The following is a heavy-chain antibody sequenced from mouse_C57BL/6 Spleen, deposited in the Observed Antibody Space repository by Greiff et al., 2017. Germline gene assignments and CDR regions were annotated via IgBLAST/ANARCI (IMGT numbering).Heavy chain of an antibody. CDR2: FHPYNDDT. CDR3: AWRGSGGWYFDV. CDR1: GYTFTTYP. Sequence: VQLVESGAELVKPGASVKMSCKASGYTFTTYPIEWMKQNHGKSLEWIGNFHPYNDDTKYNEKFKGKATLTVEKSSSTVYLELSRLTSDDSAVYCCAWRGSGGWYFDVWGTGTTVTVSS. J-gene: IGHJ1*03. V-gene: IGHV1-47*01. D-gene: IGHD1-1*02.